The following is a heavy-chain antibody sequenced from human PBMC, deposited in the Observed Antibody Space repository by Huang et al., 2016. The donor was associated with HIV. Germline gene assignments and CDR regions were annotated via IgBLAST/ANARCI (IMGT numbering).Heavy chain of an antibody. CDR3: ARGGRIAARNYYGMDV. V-gene: IGHV4-34*01. CDR1: GGSFSLYS. CDR2: IIHDGSA. Sequence: QVRLHQWGAGLLKPSETLSLTCAVYGGSFSLYSWNWIRQPPGKGLQWIGEIIHDGSANYDPSLKRRLTMSVDTSKNQFALILTSLTAGDSAVYYCARGGRIAARNYYGMDVWGQGTTVTVSS. D-gene: IGHD6-6*01. J-gene: IGHJ6*02.